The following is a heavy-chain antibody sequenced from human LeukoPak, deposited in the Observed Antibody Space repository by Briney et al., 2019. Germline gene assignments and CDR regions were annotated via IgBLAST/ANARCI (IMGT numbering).Heavy chain of an antibody. V-gene: IGHV1-18*01. CDR3: ARDAERWLQWAHAFDI. D-gene: IGHD5-24*01. CDR1: GGTFSSYA. Sequence: ASVKVSCKASGGTFSSYAISWVRQAPGQGLEWMGWINAYNGNTNYAQKSQGRVTMTTDTSTSTAYMELRSLRSDDTAVYYCARDAERWLQWAHAFDIWGQGTMVTVSS. J-gene: IGHJ3*02. CDR2: INAYNGNT.